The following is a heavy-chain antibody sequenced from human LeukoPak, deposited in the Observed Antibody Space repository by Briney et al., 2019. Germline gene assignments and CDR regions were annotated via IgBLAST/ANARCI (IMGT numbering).Heavy chain of an antibody. CDR1: GFNFANDA. J-gene: IGHJ4*02. Sequence: GGSLRLSCAASGFNFANDAVSWVRQTAGKGLEWVSAISGGGDITYYADSVKDRFTISRDNYKDTLFLQMHSLRPGDTAVYYCVREDTPATANYWGQGTLVTISS. V-gene: IGHV3-23*01. D-gene: IGHD2-21*02. CDR3: VREDTPATANY. CDR2: ISGGGDIT.